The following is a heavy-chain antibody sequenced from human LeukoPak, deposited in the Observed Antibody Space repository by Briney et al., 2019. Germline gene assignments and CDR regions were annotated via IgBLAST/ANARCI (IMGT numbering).Heavy chain of an antibody. CDR3: ARERGDYDSDNWFDS. CDR1: GASIGSYF. Sequence: SETLSLTCTVSGASIGSYFWRWIRQPPGKGLEWIGYIYYGGGTNYNPSFESRITISVDTSKNRISLNLTSVTASDTAIYYCARERGDYDSDNWFDSWGQGTLVTVSS. J-gene: IGHJ5*01. D-gene: IGHD4-17*01. V-gene: IGHV4-59*01. CDR2: IYYGGGT.